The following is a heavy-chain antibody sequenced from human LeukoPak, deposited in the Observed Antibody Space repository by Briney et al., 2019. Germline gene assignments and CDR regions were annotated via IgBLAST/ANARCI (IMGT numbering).Heavy chain of an antibody. V-gene: IGHV3-53*01. CDR2: IYSAGST. Sequence: PGGSLRLSCAASGLTVSRNYMSWVRQAAGKGLESVSVIYSAGSTYYPDSVRGRFTISRDNAKNTLYLQINSLRVEHTAVYYCARVGGHWGQGTLVTVSS. CDR3: ARVGGH. J-gene: IGHJ4*02. CDR1: GLTVSRNY. D-gene: IGHD3-10*01.